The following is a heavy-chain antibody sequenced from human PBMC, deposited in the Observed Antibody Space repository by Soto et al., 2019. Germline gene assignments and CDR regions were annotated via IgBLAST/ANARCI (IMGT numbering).Heavy chain of an antibody. CDR1: GFTFATYT. V-gene: IGHV3-23*01. J-gene: IGHJ4*02. CDR3: AKNSAAAFRVGFYY. D-gene: IGHD6-25*01. CDR2: ITGSDGRT. Sequence: EVQLLESGGGLVQPGGSLRLSCAASGFTFATYTMSWVRQTPGKGLEWVSAITGSDGRTYYADSVKGRFTISRDNSKNTLYLQMNSVGAEDTAVYYCAKNSAAAFRVGFYYWGQGALVTVSS.